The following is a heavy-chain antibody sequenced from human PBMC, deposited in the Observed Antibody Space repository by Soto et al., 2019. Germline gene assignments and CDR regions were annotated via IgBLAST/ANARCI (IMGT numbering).Heavy chain of an antibody. CDR1: GFTFSDYY. D-gene: IGHD3-22*01. CDR3: ARSIHYYDSSGYYYPVWFDP. CDR2: ISSSSSYT. Sequence: PVGSLRLSCAASGFTFSDYYMSWIRQAPGKGLEWVSYISSSSSYTNYADSVKGRFTISRDNAKNSLYLQMNSLRAEDTAVYYCARSIHYYDSSGYYYPVWFDPWGQGTLVTVSS. J-gene: IGHJ5*02. V-gene: IGHV3-11*03.